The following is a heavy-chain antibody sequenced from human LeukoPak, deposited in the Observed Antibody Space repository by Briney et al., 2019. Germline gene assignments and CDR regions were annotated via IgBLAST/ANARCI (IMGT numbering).Heavy chain of an antibody. J-gene: IGHJ4*02. CDR3: AREVGLRGLE. V-gene: IGHV4-34*01. Sequence: SETLSLTCAVYGGSFSDYYWSWIRQPPGKGLEWIGEINHSGSTSYSPSLRSRVTISVDTSKNQFSLKVTSVTAADTAVYYCAREVGLRGLEWGQGALVTVSS. CDR2: INHSGST. CDR1: GGSFSDYY. D-gene: IGHD1-26*01.